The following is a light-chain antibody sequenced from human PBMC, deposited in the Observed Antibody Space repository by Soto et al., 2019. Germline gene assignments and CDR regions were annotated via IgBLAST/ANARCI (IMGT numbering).Light chain of an antibody. J-gene: IGKJ1*01. CDR1: QSVGTN. Sequence: IVMTQSPATLSVSPGERATLSCRASQSVGTNLAWYQHRPGQAPRLLIHGASTRATGIPARFSGSGSGTEFTLTISNLQSEDLAVYYCQQYNTWPPWTFGQGTKVEIK. CDR2: GAS. V-gene: IGKV3-15*01. CDR3: QQYNTWPPWT.